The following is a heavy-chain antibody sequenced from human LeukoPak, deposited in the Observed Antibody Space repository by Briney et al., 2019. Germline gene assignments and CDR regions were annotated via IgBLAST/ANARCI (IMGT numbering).Heavy chain of an antibody. Sequence: PSETLSLTCTVSSGSISSYYWSWIRQPPGKGLEWIGNIYYSGSTNYNPSLKSRVTISVDTSKNQFSLKLSSVTAADTAIYYCARSYCSGGSCWVYFDYWGQGTLVTVSS. CDR2: IYYSGST. CDR3: ARSYCSGGSCWVYFDY. CDR1: SGSISSYY. J-gene: IGHJ4*02. V-gene: IGHV4-59*08. D-gene: IGHD2-15*01.